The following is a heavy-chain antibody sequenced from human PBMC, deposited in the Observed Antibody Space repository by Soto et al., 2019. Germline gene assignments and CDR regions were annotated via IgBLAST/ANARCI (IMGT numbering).Heavy chain of an antibody. V-gene: IGHV1-46*03. CDR1: GYTFTSYY. CDR3: ARERDCSGGSCYSTAGAATN. Sequence: ASVKVSCKASGYTFTSYYMHWVRQAPGQGLEWMGIINPSGGSTSYAQKFQGRVTMTRDTSTSTVYMELSSLRSEDTAVYYCARERDCSGGSCYSTAGAATNWGQGTLVTVSS. J-gene: IGHJ4*02. CDR2: INPSGGST. D-gene: IGHD2-15*01.